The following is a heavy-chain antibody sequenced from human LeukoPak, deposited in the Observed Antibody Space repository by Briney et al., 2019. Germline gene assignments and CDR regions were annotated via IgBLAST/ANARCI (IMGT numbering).Heavy chain of an antibody. Sequence: SQTLSLTCAISGDSFSSNSSAWNWFRQSPSSGLEWLGRTYYRSKWFNDYAVSVKSRITINPDTSKNQFSLQLNSVTPEDTAVYYCARISYYDVGPWGQGTLVTVSS. V-gene: IGHV6-1*01. D-gene: IGHD3-22*01. CDR2: TYYRSKWFN. J-gene: IGHJ5*02. CDR1: GDSFSSNSSA. CDR3: ARISYYDVGP.